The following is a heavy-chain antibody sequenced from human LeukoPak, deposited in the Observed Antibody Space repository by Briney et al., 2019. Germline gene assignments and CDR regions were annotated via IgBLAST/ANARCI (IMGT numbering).Heavy chain of an antibody. CDR3: AKGAMVRGVNSSYYGMDV. V-gene: IGHV3-30*18. CDR2: ISCDGSNK. D-gene: IGHD3-10*01. Sequence: PGGSLRLSCAASGFTFSSYGMHWVRQAPGKGLEWVAVISCDGSNKYYADSVKGRFTISRDNSKNTLYLQMNSLRAEDTAVYYCAKGAMVRGVNSSYYGMDVWGQGTTVTVSS. J-gene: IGHJ6*02. CDR1: GFTFSSYG.